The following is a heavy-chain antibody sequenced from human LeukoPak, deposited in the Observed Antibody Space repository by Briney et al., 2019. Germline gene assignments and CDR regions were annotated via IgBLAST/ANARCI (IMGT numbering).Heavy chain of an antibody. CDR1: GGSFSGYY. D-gene: IGHD3-10*01. J-gene: IGHJ6*02. V-gene: IGHV4-34*01. CDR3: ARWGKMVRGVIKALYGMDV. Sequence: SETLSLTCAVYGGSFSGYYWSWIRQPPGKGLEWIGEINHSGSTNYNPSLKSRVTISVETSKNQFSLKLSSVTAADTAMYYCARWGKMVRGVIKALYGMDVWGQGTTVTVSS. CDR2: INHSGST.